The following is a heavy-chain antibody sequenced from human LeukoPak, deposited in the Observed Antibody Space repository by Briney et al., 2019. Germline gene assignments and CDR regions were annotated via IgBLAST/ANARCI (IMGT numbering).Heavy chain of an antibody. CDR1: GYSFTSYW. Sequence: GESLQISCKGSGYSFTSYWIGWVRQMPGKGLEWMGIIYPGDSDTRYSPSFQGQVTISADKSISTAYLQWSSLKASDTAMYYCARSIAAAGDIFDYWGQGTLVTVSS. CDR3: ARSIAAAGDIFDY. V-gene: IGHV5-51*01. D-gene: IGHD6-13*01. CDR2: IYPGDSDT. J-gene: IGHJ4*02.